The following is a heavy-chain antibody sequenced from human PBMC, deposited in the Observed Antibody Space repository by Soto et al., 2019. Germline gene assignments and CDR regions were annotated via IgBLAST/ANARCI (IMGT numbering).Heavy chain of an antibody. V-gene: IGHV4-30-2*01. CDR3: ARELGYCISTSCYEEGWFDP. CDR2: IYHSGST. D-gene: IGHD2-2*01. J-gene: IGHJ5*02. CDR1: GGSISRGDYP. Sequence: SETLSLTCAISGGSISRGDYPRSCLPQPSGKGLEWIGYIYHSGSTYYNPSPKSRVTISVDRSKNQFSLKLSSVTAADTAVYYCARELGYCISTSCYEEGWFDPWGQGTLVTVSS.